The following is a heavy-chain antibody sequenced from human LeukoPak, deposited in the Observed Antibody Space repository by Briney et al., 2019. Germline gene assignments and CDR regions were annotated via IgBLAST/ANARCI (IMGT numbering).Heavy chain of an antibody. Sequence: GGSLRLSCVASGFIFSSYAMSWVRQAPGKGLEWVSTISGSGDSTYYADSVKGRFTISRDNVKNTLYLQMNSLRGEDTAVYYCAKESSGWYADNWFDPWGQGTLVTVSS. CDR2: ISGSGDST. CDR1: GFIFSSYA. J-gene: IGHJ5*02. V-gene: IGHV3-23*01. D-gene: IGHD6-19*01. CDR3: AKESSGWYADNWFDP.